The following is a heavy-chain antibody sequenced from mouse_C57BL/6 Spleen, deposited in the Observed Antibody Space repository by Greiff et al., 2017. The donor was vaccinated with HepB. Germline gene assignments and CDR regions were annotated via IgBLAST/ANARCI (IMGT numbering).Heavy chain of an antibody. Sequence: QVQLQQSGAELVKPGASVKLSCKASGYTFTSYWMQWVKQRPGQGLEWIGEIDPSDSYTNYNQKFKGKATLTVDTSSSTAYMQLSSLTSEDSAVYYCASSRWGQGTTLTVSS. J-gene: IGHJ2*01. CDR3: ASSR. CDR2: IDPSDSYT. CDR1: GYTFTSYW. V-gene: IGHV1-50*01. D-gene: IGHD3-1*01.